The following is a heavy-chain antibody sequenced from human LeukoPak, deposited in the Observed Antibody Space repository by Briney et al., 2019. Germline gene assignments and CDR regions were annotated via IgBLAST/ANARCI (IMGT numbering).Heavy chain of an antibody. CDR1: GYTFTSYG. Sequence: ASVKVSCKASGYTFTSYGISWVRQAPGQGLEWMGWISAYNGNANYAQKLQGRVTMTTDTSTSTAYMELRSLRSDDTAVYYCARDVYSIAAAGTFDYWGQGTLVTVSS. V-gene: IGHV1-18*01. D-gene: IGHD6-13*01. J-gene: IGHJ4*02. CDR2: ISAYNGNA. CDR3: ARDVYSIAAAGTFDY.